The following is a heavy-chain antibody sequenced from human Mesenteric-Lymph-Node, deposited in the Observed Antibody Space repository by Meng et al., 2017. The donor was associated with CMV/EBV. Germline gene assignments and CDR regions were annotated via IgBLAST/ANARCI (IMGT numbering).Heavy chain of an antibody. CDR1: GGSFSAYY. V-gene: IGHV3-66*01. J-gene: IGHJ4*02. CDR2: IYSGGST. D-gene: IGHD1-26*01. Sequence: LTCGVYGGSFSAYYWSWIRQAPGKGLEWVSVIYSGGSTYYADSVKGRFTISRDNSKNTLYLQMNSLRAEDTAVYYCARGGSYYDYWGQGTLVTVSS. CDR3: ARGGSYYDY.